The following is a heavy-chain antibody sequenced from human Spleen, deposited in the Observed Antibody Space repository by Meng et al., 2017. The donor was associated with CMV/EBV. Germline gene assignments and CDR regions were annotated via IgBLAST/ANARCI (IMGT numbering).Heavy chain of an antibody. CDR1: GFTVSSNY. D-gene: IGHD3-10*01. V-gene: IGHV3-53*01. CDR2: IYSGGST. CDR3: ARGLTRGPDAFDI. Sequence: GGPLRLSCAASGFTVSSNYMSWVRQAPGKGLEWVSVIYSGGSTYYADSVKGRFTISRDNSKNTLYLQMNSLRAEDTAVYYCARGLTRGPDAFDIWGQGTMVAVSS. J-gene: IGHJ3*02.